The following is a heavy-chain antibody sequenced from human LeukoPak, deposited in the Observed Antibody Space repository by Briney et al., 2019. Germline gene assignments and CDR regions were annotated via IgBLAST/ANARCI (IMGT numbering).Heavy chain of an antibody. CDR3: AKDAWATIYYYDSSGYFDY. J-gene: IGHJ4*02. CDR2: ISYDGSNK. D-gene: IGHD3-22*01. V-gene: IGHV3-30*18. Sequence: PGRSLRLSCAASGFXFSSYGIHWVRQAPGKGLEWVAGISYDGSNKYYADSVKGRSTISRDNSKNTLYLQMNSLRAEDTAVYYCAKDAWATIYYYDSSGYFDYWGQGTLVTVSS. CDR1: GFXFSSYG.